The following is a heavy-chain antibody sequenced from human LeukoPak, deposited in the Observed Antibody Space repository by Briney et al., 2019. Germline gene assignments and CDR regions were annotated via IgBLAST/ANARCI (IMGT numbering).Heavy chain of an antibody. CDR2: IIPIFGTA. J-gene: IGHJ6*03. CDR1: GGTFSSYA. CDR3: ARRQLHNRDYYYYMDV. V-gene: IGHV1-69*06. D-gene: IGHD5-18*01. Sequence: GASVKVSCKASGGTFSSYAISWVRQAPGQGLEWMGGIIPIFGTANYAQKFQGRVTITADKSTSTAYMELSSLRSEDTAVYYCARRQLHNRDYYYYMDVWGKGTTVTVSS.